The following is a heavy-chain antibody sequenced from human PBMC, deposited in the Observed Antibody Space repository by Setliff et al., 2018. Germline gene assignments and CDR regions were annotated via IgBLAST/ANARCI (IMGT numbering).Heavy chain of an antibody. CDR2: LNPKNNDT. V-gene: IGHV1-2*02. Sequence: ASVKVSCKTSGYTFTGYFIHWVRQAPGEGLEWMGWLNPKNNDTSYAQKFLGRVTMTRDTSISAAYMELITLRSDDTALYYCARDPLPKHYDVVTGYYSAPNYYYMDVWGKGTTVTVSS. D-gene: IGHD3-9*01. CDR3: ARDPLPKHYDVVTGYYSAPNYYYMDV. J-gene: IGHJ6*03. CDR1: GYTFTGYF.